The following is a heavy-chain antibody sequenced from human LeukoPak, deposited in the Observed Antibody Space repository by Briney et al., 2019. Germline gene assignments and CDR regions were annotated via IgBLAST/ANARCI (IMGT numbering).Heavy chain of an antibody. CDR1: GYTFTSYG. CDR2: ISAYNGNT. CDR3: ARDLGIAVAGRYLDY. D-gene: IGHD6-19*01. Sequence: GASVKVSCKASGYTFTSYGISWVRQAPGQGLEWMGWISAYNGNTNYAQKLQGRVTMTTDTSTSTAYMELRSLRSDDTAVYYCARDLGIAVAGRYLDYWGQGTLVTVSS. V-gene: IGHV1-18*04. J-gene: IGHJ4*02.